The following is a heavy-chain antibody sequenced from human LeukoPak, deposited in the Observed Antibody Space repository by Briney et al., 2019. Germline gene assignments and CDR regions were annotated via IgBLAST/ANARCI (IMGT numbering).Heavy chain of an antibody. CDR2: ISSSSYI. CDR3: ARVLGGYYYDSSGYYAGMDY. Sequence: GGSLRLSCAASGFTFSSYSMNWVRQAPGKGLEWVSSISSSSYIYYADSVKGRFTISRDNAKNSLYLQMNSLRAEDTAVYYCARVLGGYYYDSSGYYAGMDYWGQGTLVTVSS. J-gene: IGHJ4*02. V-gene: IGHV3-21*01. CDR1: GFTFSSYS. D-gene: IGHD3-22*01.